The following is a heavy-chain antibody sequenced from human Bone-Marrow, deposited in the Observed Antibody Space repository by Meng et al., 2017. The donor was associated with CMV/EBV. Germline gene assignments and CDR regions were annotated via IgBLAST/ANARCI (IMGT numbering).Heavy chain of an antibody. CDR2: ISSSSRNI. J-gene: IGHJ3*02. CDR1: GFRFNSYS. D-gene: IGHD6-6*01. CDR3: ASRIAARPDDAFDI. Sequence: GESLKISCAASGFRFNSYSMNWVRQAPGKGLEWVSSISSSSRNIYYADSVKGRFTISRDNAQNSLYLQMNSLRAEDTAVYYCASRIAARPDDAFDIWGQGPRVTGSS. V-gene: IGHV3-21*01.